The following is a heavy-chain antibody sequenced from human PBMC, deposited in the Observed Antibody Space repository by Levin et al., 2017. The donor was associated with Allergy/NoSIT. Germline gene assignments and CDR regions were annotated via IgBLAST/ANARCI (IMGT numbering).Heavy chain of an antibody. V-gene: IGHV3-30-3*01. CDR2: ISYDGSNK. J-gene: IGHJ6*03. D-gene: IGHD6-13*01. Sequence: GESLKISCAASGFTFSSYAMHWVRQAPGKGLEWVAVISYDGSNKYYADSVKGRFTIPRDNSRNTLYLQMNSLRAEDTAVYYCARDWEMIAAAYGYMDVWGKGTTVTVSS. CDR1: GFTFSSYA. CDR3: ARDWEMIAAAYGYMDV.